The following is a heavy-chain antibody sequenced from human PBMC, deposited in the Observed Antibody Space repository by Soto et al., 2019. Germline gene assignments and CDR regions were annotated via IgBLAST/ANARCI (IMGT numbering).Heavy chain of an antibody. CDR1: GGSVSSGSYY. CDR3: AGDTCIRSNYPNWFDP. D-gene: IGHD4-4*01. J-gene: IGHJ5*02. V-gene: IGHV4-61*01. Sequence: SETLSLTCTVSGGSVSSGSYYWSWIRQPPGKGLEWIGYIYDSGSTNYNPSLKSRVTISVDTSKNQFSLKLSSVTAADTAVYYCAGDTCIRSNYPNWFDPWGQGTLVTVSS. CDR2: IYDSGST.